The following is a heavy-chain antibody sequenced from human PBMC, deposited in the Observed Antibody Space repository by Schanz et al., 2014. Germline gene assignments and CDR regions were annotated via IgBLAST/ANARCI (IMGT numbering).Heavy chain of an antibody. V-gene: IGHV1-18*01. J-gene: IGHJ4*02. Sequence: QVQLVQSGAEVKKPGSSVKVSCKASGGTFSSYAFSWVRQAPGQGLEWMGWIGGSDGNTNFAQKFQGRVTMTTDTSTSTVYMELRSLTSDDSAVYYCARDRDQWDGNYLDYWGQGTLVTVSS. D-gene: IGHD1-26*01. CDR2: IGGSDGNT. CDR1: GGTFSSYA. CDR3: ARDRDQWDGNYLDY.